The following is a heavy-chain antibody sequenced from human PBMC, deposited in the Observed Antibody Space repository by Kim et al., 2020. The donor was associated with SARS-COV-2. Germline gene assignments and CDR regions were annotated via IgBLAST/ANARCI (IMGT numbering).Heavy chain of an antibody. CDR1: GFTFDDYA. Sequence: GGSLRLSCAASGFTFDDYAMHWVRQAPGKGLECVSLISGDGGSTYYADSVKGRFTISRDNSKNSLYLQMNSLRTEDTALYYCAKDIRSCSSTSCYVAFDICGQGTMVTVSS. CDR3: AKDIRSCSSTSCYVAFDI. V-gene: IGHV3-43*02. D-gene: IGHD2-2*01. CDR2: ISGDGGST. J-gene: IGHJ3*02.